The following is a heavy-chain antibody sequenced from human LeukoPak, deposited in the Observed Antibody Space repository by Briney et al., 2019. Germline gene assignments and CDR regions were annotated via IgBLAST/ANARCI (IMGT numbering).Heavy chain of an antibody. CDR2: IYSGGST. V-gene: IGHV3-53*01. Sequence: GGSLRLSCAASGVTVSSNYMSWVRQAPGKGLEWVSVIYSGGSTDYADSVKGRFTISRDNSKNTLYLQMNSLRVEDTAVYYCAKFVTARIFDCWGQGTLVTVSS. D-gene: IGHD6-6*01. J-gene: IGHJ4*02. CDR1: GVTVSSNY. CDR3: AKFVTARIFDC.